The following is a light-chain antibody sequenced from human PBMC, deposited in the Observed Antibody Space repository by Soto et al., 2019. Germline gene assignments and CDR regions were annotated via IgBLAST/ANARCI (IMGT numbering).Light chain of an antibody. CDR2: GAS. J-gene: IGKJ4*01. CDR3: QKYDNWPLT. CDR1: QSVSSN. V-gene: IGKV3-15*01. Sequence: EIVMTQSPATLPVSPGERATLSCRASQSVSSNLAWYQQKPGQAPRFLIYGASTRATGIPARFSGSGSGTEFTLTISSLQSEDFAVYYCQKYDNWPLTFGGGTKVEIK.